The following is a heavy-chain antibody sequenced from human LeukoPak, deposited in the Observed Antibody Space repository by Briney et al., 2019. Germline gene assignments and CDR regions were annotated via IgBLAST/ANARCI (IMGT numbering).Heavy chain of an antibody. CDR2: ISVYNGNT. CDR3: ARDSMTSGSSDS. Sequence: ASVKVSGKASGYTFATYGVSRVRQAPGQGLEWMGWISVYNGNTKYVQKFQGRVNMTTDTPTSTAYMELRSLRSDDTAVYYCARDSMTSGSSDSWGQGTLVTVSS. V-gene: IGHV1-18*01. D-gene: IGHD5-12*01. J-gene: IGHJ4*02. CDR1: GYTFATYG.